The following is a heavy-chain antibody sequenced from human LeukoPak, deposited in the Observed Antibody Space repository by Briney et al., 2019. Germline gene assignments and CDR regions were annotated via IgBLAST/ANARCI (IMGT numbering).Heavy chain of an antibody. J-gene: IGHJ4*02. CDR2: INWNGGKI. V-gene: IGHV3-9*03. D-gene: IGHD6-6*01. Sequence: GGSLRLSCAASGFTFYDYAMHWIRQAPGEGLEWVSGINWNGGKIGYADSVKGRFTISRDSAKSSLYLQMNTPRAEDMAFYYCAKALSSSFTGSSWEYWGQGTLVTASS. CDR1: GFTFYDYA. CDR3: AKALSSSFTGSSWEY.